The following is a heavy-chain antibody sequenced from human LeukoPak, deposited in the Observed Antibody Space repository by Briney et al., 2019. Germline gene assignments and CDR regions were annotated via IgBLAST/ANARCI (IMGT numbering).Heavy chain of an antibody. J-gene: IGHJ4*02. CDR1: GYTFTNYT. D-gene: IGHD3-16*01. Sequence: GASVKVSCKAFGYTFTNYTINWVRLAPGQGLEWMGGIIPIFGTANYAQKFQGRVTITADESTSTAYMELSSLRSEDTAVYYCARVWGPRRGDLVVDYWGQGTLVTVSS. V-gene: IGHV1-69*13. CDR2: IIPIFGTA. CDR3: ARVWGPRRGDLVVDY.